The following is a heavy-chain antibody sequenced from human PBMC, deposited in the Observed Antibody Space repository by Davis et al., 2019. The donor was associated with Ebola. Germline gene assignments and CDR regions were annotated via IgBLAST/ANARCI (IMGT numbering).Heavy chain of an antibody. Sequence: PSETLSLTCTVSAGSISSYYWSWIRQPPGKGLEWLGYIYYSGSTNYNPSLKSRVTISVDTSKNQFSLKLSSVTAADTAVYYCASTHCSGGSCRDNWFDPWGQGTLVTVSS. D-gene: IGHD2-15*01. J-gene: IGHJ5*02. CDR1: AGSISSYY. CDR2: IYYSGST. V-gene: IGHV4-59*12. CDR3: ASTHCSGGSCRDNWFDP.